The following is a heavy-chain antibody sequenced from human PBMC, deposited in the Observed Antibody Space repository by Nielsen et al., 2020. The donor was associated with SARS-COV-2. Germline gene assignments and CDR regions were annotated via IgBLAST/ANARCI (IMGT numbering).Heavy chain of an antibody. V-gene: IGHV4-30-4*01. CDR2: IYYSGST. CDR3: ARENIVATIDY. CDR1: GGSISSGDYY. Sequence: SETLSLTCTVSGGSISSGDYYWSWIRQPPGKGLEWIGYIYYSGSTYYNPSLKSRVTISVDTSKNQFSLKLSSVTAADTAVYYCARENIVATIDYWGQGTLVTVSS. J-gene: IGHJ4*02. D-gene: IGHD5-12*01.